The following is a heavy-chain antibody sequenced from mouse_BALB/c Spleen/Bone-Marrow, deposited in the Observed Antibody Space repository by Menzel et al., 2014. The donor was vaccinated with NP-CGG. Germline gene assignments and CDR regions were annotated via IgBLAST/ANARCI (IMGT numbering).Heavy chain of an antibody. D-gene: IGHD1-1*01. CDR2: INPGSSTI. V-gene: IGHV4-1*02. Sequence: EVKLVESGGGLVQPGGSLKLSCAASRFDFSRYWMSWVRQAPGKGLEWIGEINPGSSTINYTPSLKDKFIISRDNAKNTLYLRMSKVRSEDTALYYCARLNYYGNLFVWGAGTTVTVSS. CDR3: ARLNYYGNLFV. CDR1: RFDFSRYW. J-gene: IGHJ1*01.